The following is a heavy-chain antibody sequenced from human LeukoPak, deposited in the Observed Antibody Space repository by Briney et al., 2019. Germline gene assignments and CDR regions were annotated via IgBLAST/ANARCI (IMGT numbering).Heavy chain of an antibody. V-gene: IGHV3-30*18. D-gene: IGHD6-19*01. CDR1: GFTFSSYD. Sequence: PGGSLRLSCAASGFTFSSYDMHWVRQAPGKGLEWVAVISYDGSNKYYADSVKGRFTISRDNSKNTLYLQMNSLRAEDTAVYYCAKDGYSSGWSIFYWGQGALVTVSS. J-gene: IGHJ4*02. CDR2: ISYDGSNK. CDR3: AKDGYSSGWSIFY.